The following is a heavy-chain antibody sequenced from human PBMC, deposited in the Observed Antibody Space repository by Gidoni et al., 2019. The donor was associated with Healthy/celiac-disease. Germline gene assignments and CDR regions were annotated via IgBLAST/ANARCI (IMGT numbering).Heavy chain of an antibody. CDR1: GFTFSSYA. Sequence: AASGFTFSSYAMSWVRQAPGKGVEWVSAISGSGGSTYYADSVKGRFTISRDNSKNTLYLQMNSLRAEDTAVYYCAKDGSSWHFDYWGQGTLVTVSS. CDR3: AKDGSSWHFDY. V-gene: IGHV3-23*01. J-gene: IGHJ4*02. D-gene: IGHD6-13*01. CDR2: ISGSGGST.